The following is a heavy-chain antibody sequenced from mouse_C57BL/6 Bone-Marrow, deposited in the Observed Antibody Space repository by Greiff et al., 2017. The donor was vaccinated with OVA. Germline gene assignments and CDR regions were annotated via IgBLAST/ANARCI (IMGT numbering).Heavy chain of an antibody. J-gene: IGHJ3*01. CDR3: ARGEDLSGYVWFAY. D-gene: IGHD3-2*02. Sequence: VKLVESDAELVKPGASVKISCKVSGYTFTDHTIHWTKQRPEQGLEWIGYIYPRDGSTKYNEKFKGKATLTADKSSSTAYMQLNSLTSEDSAVYFCARGEDLSGYVWFAYWGQGTLVTVSA. CDR2: IYPRDGST. V-gene: IGHV1-78*01. CDR1: GYTFTDHT.